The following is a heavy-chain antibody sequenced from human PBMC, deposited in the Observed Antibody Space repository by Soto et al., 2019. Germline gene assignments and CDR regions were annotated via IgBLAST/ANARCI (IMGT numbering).Heavy chain of an antibody. D-gene: IGHD5-18*01. CDR3: AKDTQRGYSYGDYYYGMDV. J-gene: IGHJ6*02. Sequence: GGSLRLSCAASGFTFDDYTMHWVRQAPGKGLEWVSLISWDGGSTYYADSVKGRFTISRDNSKNSLYLQMNSLRTEDTALYYCAKDTQRGYSYGDYYYGMDVWGQGTTVTVSS. CDR2: ISWDGGST. CDR1: GFTFDDYT. V-gene: IGHV3-43*01.